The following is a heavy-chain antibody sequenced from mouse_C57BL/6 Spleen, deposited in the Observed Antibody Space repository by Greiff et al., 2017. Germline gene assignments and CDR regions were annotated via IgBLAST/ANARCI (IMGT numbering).Heavy chain of an antibody. D-gene: IGHD2-12*01. J-gene: IGHJ2*01. CDR3: ARPDSAFDY. V-gene: IGHV5-17*01. CDR2: ISSGSITI. Sequence: EVQGVESGGGLVKPGGSLKLSCAASGFTFSDYGMHWVRQAPEKGLEWVAYISSGSITIYYADTVKGRFTISRDNAKNTLFLQMTSLRSEDTAMYYCARPDSAFDYWGQGTTLTVSS. CDR1: GFTFSDYG.